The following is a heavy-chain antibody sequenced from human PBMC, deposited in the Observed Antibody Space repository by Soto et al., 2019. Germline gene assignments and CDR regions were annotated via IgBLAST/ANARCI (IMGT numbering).Heavy chain of an antibody. CDR1: GFTFSSYS. V-gene: IGHV3-23*01. D-gene: IGHD3-22*01. CDR2: ISGSGGST. Sequence: GGSLRLSCAASGFTFSSYSMSWVRQAPGKGLEWVSGISGSGGSTYYADSVKGRFTISRDNSKNTLYLQTNSLRAEDTAVYYCARVAYYYDSSGYFYWGQGTLVTVSS. CDR3: ARVAYYYDSSGYFY. J-gene: IGHJ4*02.